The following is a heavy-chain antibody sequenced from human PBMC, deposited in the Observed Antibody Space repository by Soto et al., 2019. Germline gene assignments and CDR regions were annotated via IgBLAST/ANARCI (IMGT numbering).Heavy chain of an antibody. CDR2: IYYKGGT. V-gene: IGHV4-59*01. D-gene: IGHD3-16*01. Sequence: QVQLLESGPTLVKPSETLFLTCSVSGDSLNNNWWTWIRQAPGTAPELVGYIYYKGGTRYNPSLESRVTISLDTPKNQISLELRSVTGADTAVYFCARGSLVYDSWGQGILVTVSS. J-gene: IGHJ4*02. CDR1: GDSLNNNW. CDR3: ARGSLVYDS.